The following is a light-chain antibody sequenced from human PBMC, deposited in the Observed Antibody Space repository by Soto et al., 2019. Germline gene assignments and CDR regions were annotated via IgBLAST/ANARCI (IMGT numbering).Light chain of an antibody. V-gene: IGKV3-20*01. CDR2: GAS. CDR1: QSVSSSY. CDR3: QHYGSSLWT. J-gene: IGKJ1*01. Sequence: EIVFTQSPGTLSLSPGERATLSCRASQSVSSSYLAWYQQKPGQAPRLLIYGASSRATGIPDRFSGSGSGTDFTLTISRLEPADFAVYYCQHYGSSLWTFGQGTKVDIK.